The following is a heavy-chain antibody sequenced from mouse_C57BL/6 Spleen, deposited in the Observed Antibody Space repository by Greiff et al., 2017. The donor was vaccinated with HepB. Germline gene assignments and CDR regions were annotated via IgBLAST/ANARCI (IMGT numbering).Heavy chain of an antibody. CDR1: GYTFTDYN. Sequence: VQLQQSGPELVKPGASVKIPCKASGYTFTDYNMDWVKQSHGKSLEWIGDINPNNGGTIYNQKFKGKATLTVDKSSSTAYMELRSLTSEDTAVYYCARSGIRGLRRGFAYWGQGTLVTVSA. CDR3: ARSGIRGLRRGFAY. D-gene: IGHD2-4*01. V-gene: IGHV1-18*01. CDR2: INPNNGGT. J-gene: IGHJ3*01.